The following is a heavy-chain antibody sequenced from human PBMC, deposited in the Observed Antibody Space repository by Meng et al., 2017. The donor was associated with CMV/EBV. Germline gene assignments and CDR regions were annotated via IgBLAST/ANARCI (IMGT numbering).Heavy chain of an antibody. CDR3: ARGFTGVLLWFGESLGWFDP. J-gene: IGHJ5*02. D-gene: IGHD3-10*01. V-gene: IGHV4-30-4*08. CDR2: IYYSGST. CDR1: GGSISSGDYY. Sequence: QVPLQESAPGLGKPSQTPSLTCTVSGGSISSGDYYWGWIRQPPGKGLEWIGYIYYSGSTYYNPSLKSRVTISVDTSKNQFSLKLSSVTAADTAVYYCARGFTGVLLWFGESLGWFDPWGQGTLVTVSS.